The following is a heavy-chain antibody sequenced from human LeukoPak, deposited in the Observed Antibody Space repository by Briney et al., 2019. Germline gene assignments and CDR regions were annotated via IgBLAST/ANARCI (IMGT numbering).Heavy chain of an antibody. CDR2: FYPEDGET. CDR1: GYTLTELS. V-gene: IGHV1-24*01. Sequence: GASVKVSCKVSGYTLTELSMHWVRQAPGKGLESMGGFYPEDGETIYAQKFQGRVTMTEDTSTDTAYMELSSLRSEDTAVYYCATGCSSTSCYLDYYYYMDVWGKGTTVTVSS. D-gene: IGHD2-2*01. J-gene: IGHJ6*03. CDR3: ATGCSSTSCYLDYYYYMDV.